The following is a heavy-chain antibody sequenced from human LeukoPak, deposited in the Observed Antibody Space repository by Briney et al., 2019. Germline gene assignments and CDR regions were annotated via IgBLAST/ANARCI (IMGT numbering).Heavy chain of an antibody. CDR3: ARNWGWGDY. Sequence: GGSLRLSCAASGFTFTNYWMTWVRQTPGEGLEWVANIKQDGSEKYYVDSVKGRFTISRDNAKNSLYLQMNSLRAEDTAVYYWARNWGWGDYWGQGTLVTVSS. J-gene: IGHJ4*02. V-gene: IGHV3-7*03. CDR2: IKQDGSEK. D-gene: IGHD7-27*01. CDR1: GFTFTNYW.